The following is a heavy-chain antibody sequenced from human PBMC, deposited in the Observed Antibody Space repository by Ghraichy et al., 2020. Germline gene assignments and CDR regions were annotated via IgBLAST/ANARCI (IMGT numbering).Heavy chain of an antibody. D-gene: IGHD2-15*01. CDR1: GFTFSDYT. J-gene: IGHJ4*02. V-gene: IGHV3-21*01. CDR3: GRVWYLSGDFNY. CDR2: ISSSSDYI. Sequence: GGSLRLSCAASGFTFSDYTMNWVRQAPGKGLEWVSTISSSSDYIYYADSVKGRFTISRDNAKNSLYLQMDSLRVEDTAGYYCGRVWYLSGDFNYWGQGTLVTVSS.